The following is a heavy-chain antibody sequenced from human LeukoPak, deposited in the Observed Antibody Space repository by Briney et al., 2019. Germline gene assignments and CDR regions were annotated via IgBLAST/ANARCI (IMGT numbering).Heavy chain of an antibody. Sequence: VASVKVSCKASGYTFTSYGISWVRQAPGQGLEWMGWISAYNGNTNYARKFQGRVTMTRDTSISTAYMELSRLRSDDTAVYYCARDQGELTFDYWGQGTLVTVSS. CDR1: GYTFTSYG. CDR3: ARDQGELTFDY. CDR2: ISAYNGNT. J-gene: IGHJ4*02. D-gene: IGHD1-26*01. V-gene: IGHV1-18*01.